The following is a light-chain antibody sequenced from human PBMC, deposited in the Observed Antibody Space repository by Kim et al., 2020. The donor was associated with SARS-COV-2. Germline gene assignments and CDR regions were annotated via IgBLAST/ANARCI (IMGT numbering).Light chain of an antibody. CDR2: EVT. V-gene: IGLV2-23*02. CDR1: SSDVGTYDL. Sequence: QSVLTQPASVSGSPGQSVTISCTGTSSDVGTYDLVSWYQQHPGKAPKLMIYEVTKRPSGISNRFSGFKSGNTASLTISGPQAEDEADYYCCSYAGSHTLYVFGTGTKVTVL. CDR3: CSYAGSHTLYV. J-gene: IGLJ1*01.